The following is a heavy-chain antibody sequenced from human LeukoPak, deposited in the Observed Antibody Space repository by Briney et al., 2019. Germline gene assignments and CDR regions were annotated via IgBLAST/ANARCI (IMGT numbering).Heavy chain of an antibody. Sequence: PSETLSLTCTVSGVSIRSSTYYWGWIRQPPGKGLDWIGNVYYSGSTYYNPSLKSRVTISVDTSKNQISLKLNSVTAADTAVYYCARQASSGYDHPPFDSWGQGTLVTVSS. CDR3: ARQASSGYDHPPFDS. D-gene: IGHD5-12*01. V-gene: IGHV4-39*01. CDR2: VYYSGST. CDR1: GVSIRSSTYY. J-gene: IGHJ4*02.